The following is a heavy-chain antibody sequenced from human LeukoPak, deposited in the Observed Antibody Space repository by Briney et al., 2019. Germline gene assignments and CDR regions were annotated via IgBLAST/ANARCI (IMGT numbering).Heavy chain of an antibody. D-gene: IGHD2-8*01. V-gene: IGHV4-34*01. J-gene: IGHJ3*02. CDR2: INHSGSA. CDR1: GGSFSGYY. Sequence: KPSETLSLTCAVYGGSFSGYYWSWIRQPPGKGLEWIGEINHSGSANYNPSLKSRVTISVDTSKNQFSLKLSSVTAADTAVYYCATQDIVLMVYAPDAFDIWGXGTMVTVSS. CDR3: ATQDIVLMVYAPDAFDI.